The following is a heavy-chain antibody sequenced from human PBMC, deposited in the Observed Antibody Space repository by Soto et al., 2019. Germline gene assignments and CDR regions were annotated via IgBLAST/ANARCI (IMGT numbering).Heavy chain of an antibody. Sequence: EEQLLESGGGLVQPGGSLRLSCEATGFNFGSYAMGWVRQAPGKGLEWVSGVSGSGSSPYYADSVKGRLTISKDKSKNTLYLDLNNLRSEDTAVYFCVKGKESGYRGAFDSWGQGTMVTVSS. CDR2: VSGSGSSP. CDR1: GFNFGSYA. J-gene: IGHJ4*02. CDR3: VKGKESGYRGAFDS. D-gene: IGHD5-18*01. V-gene: IGHV3-23*01.